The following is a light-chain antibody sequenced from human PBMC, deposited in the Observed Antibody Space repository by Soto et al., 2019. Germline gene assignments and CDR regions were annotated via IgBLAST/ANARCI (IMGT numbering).Light chain of an antibody. CDR2: AAS. J-gene: IGKJ4*01. V-gene: IGKV1-8*01. CDR1: QGISSP. Sequence: AIQLTQSPSSFSASTGDRVTITCRASQGISSPLAWYQQKPGKAPELLIYAASTLQSGSPSRFSGSGSGTDFTLNINCLQSEDFATYSCQQYYSYPLTFGGGTKVEIK. CDR3: QQYYSYPLT.